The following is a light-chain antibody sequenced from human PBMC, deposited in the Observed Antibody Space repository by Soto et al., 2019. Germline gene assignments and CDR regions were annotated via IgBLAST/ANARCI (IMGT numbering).Light chain of an antibody. Sequence: EIVLTQSPATLSLSPGERATLSCRASQSVSSYLAWYQQKPGQAPRLLIYDASNRATGIPARFSGSGSGTDFTLTTSSLEPEDFAVYYCQQRSNWPPEITFGPGTKVDIK. CDR3: QQRSNWPPEIT. V-gene: IGKV3-11*01. CDR1: QSVSSY. CDR2: DAS. J-gene: IGKJ3*01.